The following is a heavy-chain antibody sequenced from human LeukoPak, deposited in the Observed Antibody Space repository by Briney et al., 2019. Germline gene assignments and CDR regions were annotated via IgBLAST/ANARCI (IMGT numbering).Heavy chain of an antibody. D-gene: IGHD3-3*01. J-gene: IGHJ6*03. CDR3: ARDHTQYDFWSGYLEYYYYYMDV. CDR2: IKQDGSEK. V-gene: IGHV3-7*01. CDR1: GFTFNSYW. Sequence: GGSLRLSCAASGFTFNSYWMSWVRQAQGKGLEWVANIKQDGSEKHYVDSVKGRFTISRDNAKNSLYLQMNSLRAEDTAVYYCARDHTQYDFWSGYLEYYYYYMDVWGKGTTVTVSS.